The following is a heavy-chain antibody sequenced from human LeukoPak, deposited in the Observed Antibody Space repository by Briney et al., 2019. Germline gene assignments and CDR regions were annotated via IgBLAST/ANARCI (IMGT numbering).Heavy chain of an antibody. J-gene: IGHJ3*02. D-gene: IGHD3-22*01. V-gene: IGHV4-39*07. CDR1: GGSISSSSYY. Sequence: SETLSLTCTVSGGSISSSSYYWGWIRQPPGKGLEWIGSIYYSGSTYYNPSLKSRVTISVDTSKNQFSLKLSSVTAADTAVYYCARGFVDSSGFPRDAFDIWGQGTMVTVSS. CDR3: ARGFVDSSGFPRDAFDI. CDR2: IYYSGST.